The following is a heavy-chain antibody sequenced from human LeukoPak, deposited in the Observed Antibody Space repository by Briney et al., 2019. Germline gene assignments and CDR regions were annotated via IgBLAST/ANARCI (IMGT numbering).Heavy chain of an antibody. CDR2: IYYSGST. D-gene: IGHD3-22*01. Sequence: SETLSLTCTVSGSSISSSSYYWGWIRQPPGKGLEWIGSIYYSGSTYYNPSLKSRVTISVDTSKNQFSLKLSSVTAADTAVYYCAEVNYYDSSGYYPSLYFQHWGQGTLVTVSS. V-gene: IGHV4-39*07. CDR3: AEVNYYDSSGYYPSLYFQH. J-gene: IGHJ1*01. CDR1: GSSISSSSYY.